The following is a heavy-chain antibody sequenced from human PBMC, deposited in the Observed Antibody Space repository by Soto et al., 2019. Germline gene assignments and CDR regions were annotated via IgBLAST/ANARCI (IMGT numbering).Heavy chain of an antibody. J-gene: IGHJ4*02. CDR3: AKNQERELPRVIDF. CDR1: GLTFSNYA. CDR2: MSGSSSTT. Sequence: PGGSLRLSCATSGLTFSNYAMSWVRQAPGGGLEWVSSMSGSSSTTYYADSVRGRFTISRDRSKNTLYLQMRSLRAEDTALYYCAKNQERELPRVIDFWGQGTLVTVSS. D-gene: IGHD1-7*01. V-gene: IGHV3-23*01.